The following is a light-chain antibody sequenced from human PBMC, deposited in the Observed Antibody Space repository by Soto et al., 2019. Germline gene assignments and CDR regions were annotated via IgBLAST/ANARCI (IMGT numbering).Light chain of an antibody. CDR1: QSLVHSAGNTY. CDR3: IQFAHFPRA. V-gene: IGKV2-24*01. CDR2: QIS. Sequence: DVVLTQTPLSSSVTLGQPASISCRSSQSLVHSAGNTYLSWLQQRPGQPPRLLIYQISNRFSGVPDRFSGSGAGTDFTLKISMVEAGDVGVYYGIQFAHFPRAFRPGNKVEIK. J-gene: IGKJ1*01.